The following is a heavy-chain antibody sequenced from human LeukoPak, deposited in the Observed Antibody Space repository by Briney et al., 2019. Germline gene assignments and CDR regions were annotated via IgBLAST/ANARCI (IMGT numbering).Heavy chain of an antibody. CDR3: ARVAADTIFGVVTNSDGPLDY. Sequence: SETLSLTCAVYGGSFSGYYWSWIRQHPGKGLEWIGYIYYSGNTYYNPSLKSRVTISVDTSKNQFSLKLSSVTAADTAVYYCARVAADTIFGVVTNSDGPLDYWGQGTLVTVSS. J-gene: IGHJ4*02. CDR2: IYYSGNT. V-gene: IGHV4-31*11. D-gene: IGHD3-3*01. CDR1: GGSFSGYY.